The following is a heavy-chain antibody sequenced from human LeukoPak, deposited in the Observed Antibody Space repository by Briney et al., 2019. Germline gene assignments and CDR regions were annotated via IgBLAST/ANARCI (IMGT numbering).Heavy chain of an antibody. CDR2: ISSSSSYI. Sequence: GGSLRLSCAASGFTFSSYSMNWVRQAPGKGLAWVSSISSSSSYISYADSVKGRFTISRDNAKNSLYLQMNSLRAEVTAVYYCARENVAAGDYWGQGTLVTVSS. CDR3: ARENVAAGDY. CDR1: GFTFSSYS. V-gene: IGHV3-21*01. D-gene: IGHD6-13*01. J-gene: IGHJ4*02.